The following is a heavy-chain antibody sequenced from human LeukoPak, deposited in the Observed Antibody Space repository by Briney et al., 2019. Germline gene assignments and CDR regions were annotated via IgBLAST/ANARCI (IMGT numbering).Heavy chain of an antibody. CDR2: IYNSGST. CDR3: ARRAHGGGAFDI. D-gene: IGHD3-10*01. Sequence: SETLSLTCTVSGGSISSYYWSWIRQPPGKGLEWIGCIYNSGSTNYNPSLKSRVTISVDTSKNQFSLKLSSVTAADTAVYFCARRAHGGGAFDIWGPGTMVTVS. V-gene: IGHV4-4*09. CDR1: GGSISSYY. J-gene: IGHJ3*02.